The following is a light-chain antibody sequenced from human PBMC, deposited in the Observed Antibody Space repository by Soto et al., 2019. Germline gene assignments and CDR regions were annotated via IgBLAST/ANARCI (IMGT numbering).Light chain of an antibody. V-gene: IGKV1-39*01. CDR3: QQSYSTFWT. CDR2: AAS. Sequence: DIQMNQSPSSLSASVGDRVTITCRASQSISSYLNWYQQKPGKAPKLLIYAASSLQSGVPSRFSGSGSGTEFTLTISSLQPEDFATYYCQQSYSTFWTFGQGTKVEIK. J-gene: IGKJ1*01. CDR1: QSISSY.